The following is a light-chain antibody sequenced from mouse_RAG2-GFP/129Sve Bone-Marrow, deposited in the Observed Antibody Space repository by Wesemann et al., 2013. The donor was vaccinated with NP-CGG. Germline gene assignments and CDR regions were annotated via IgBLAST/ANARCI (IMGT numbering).Light chain of an antibody. Sequence: DIVMTQSHKFMSTSVGDRVSITCKASQDVGTAVAWYQQKPGQSPKLLIYWASTRHTGVPDRFTGSGSGTDFTLTISNVQSEDLADYFCQQYSSYRTFGGGTKLGNQT. CDR3: QQYSSYRT. V-gene: IGKV6-23*01. CDR1: QDVGTA. J-gene: IGKJ1*01. CDR2: WAS.